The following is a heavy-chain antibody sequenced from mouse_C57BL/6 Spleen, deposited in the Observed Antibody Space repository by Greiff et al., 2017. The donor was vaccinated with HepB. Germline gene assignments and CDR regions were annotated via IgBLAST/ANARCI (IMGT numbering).Heavy chain of an antibody. V-gene: IGHV1-42*01. J-gene: IGHJ4*01. Sequence: EVKLVESGPELVKPGASVKISCKASGYSFTGYYMNWVKQSPEKSLEWIGEINPSTGGTTYNQKFKAKATLTVDKSSSTAYMQLKSLTSEDSAVYYCARGGTTVVAPYYYAMDYWGQGTSVTVSS. D-gene: IGHD1-1*01. CDR3: ARGGTTVVAPYYYAMDY. CDR1: GYSFTGYY. CDR2: INPSTGGT.